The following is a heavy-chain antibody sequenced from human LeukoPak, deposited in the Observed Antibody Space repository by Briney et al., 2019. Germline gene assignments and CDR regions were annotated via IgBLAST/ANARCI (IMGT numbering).Heavy chain of an antibody. V-gene: IGHV3-11*01. D-gene: IGHD6-19*01. CDR1: GFTFSDYY. CDR2: ISSIVSTI. J-gene: IGHJ4*02. Sequence: PGGSLRLSCAASGFTFSDYYMSWIRQAPGKGLEWVSYISSIVSTIFYADSAKGRLIISRDNAKNSLYLQMNSLRAEDTAVYYCAREGAVAAVFDYWGQGTLVTVSS. CDR3: AREGAVAAVFDY.